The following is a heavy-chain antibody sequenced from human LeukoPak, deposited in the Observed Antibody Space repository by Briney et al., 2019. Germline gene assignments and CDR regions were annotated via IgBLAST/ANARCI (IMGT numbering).Heavy chain of an antibody. Sequence: SETLSLTCTISSGSISSSSYYWGWIRQPPGKGLEWIADIYYSGSTYYNPSLKSRVSISIDTSNNHFSLRLSSVTAADTALYYCARRRYYDSTGYLDWGQGSLVTVSS. J-gene: IGHJ1*01. CDR3: ARRRYYDSTGYLD. CDR2: IYYSGST. D-gene: IGHD3-22*01. V-gene: IGHV4-39*02. CDR1: SGSISSSSYY.